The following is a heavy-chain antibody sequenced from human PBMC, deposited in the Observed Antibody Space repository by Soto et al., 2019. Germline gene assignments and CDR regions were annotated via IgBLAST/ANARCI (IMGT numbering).Heavy chain of an antibody. V-gene: IGHV4-31*03. CDR3: AIGTNYDFWITNTPHLDFDI. D-gene: IGHD3-3*01. J-gene: IGHJ3*02. CDR1: GGSISSGGYY. CDR2: IYYSGST. Sequence: SETLSLTCTVSGGSISSGGYYWSWIRQHPGKGLEWIGYIYYSGSTYYNPSLKSRVTISVDTSKNQFSLKLSSVTAADTAVYYCAIGTNYDFWITNTPHLDFDIWGQVTRVTFSS.